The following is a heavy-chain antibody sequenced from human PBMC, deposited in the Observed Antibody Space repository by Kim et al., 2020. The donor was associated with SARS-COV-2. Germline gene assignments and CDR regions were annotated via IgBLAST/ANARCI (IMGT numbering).Heavy chain of an antibody. CDR2: IRSKAYGGTT. V-gene: IGHV3-49*03. CDR3: TTTWIQLWFSNLFDY. CDR1: GFTFGDYA. Sequence: GGSLRLSCTASGFTFGDYAMSWFRQAPGKGLEWVGFIRSKAYGGTTEYAASVKGRFTISRDDSKSIAYLQMNSLKTEDTAVYYCTTTWIQLWFSNLFDYWGQGTLVTVSS. D-gene: IGHD5-18*01. J-gene: IGHJ4*02.